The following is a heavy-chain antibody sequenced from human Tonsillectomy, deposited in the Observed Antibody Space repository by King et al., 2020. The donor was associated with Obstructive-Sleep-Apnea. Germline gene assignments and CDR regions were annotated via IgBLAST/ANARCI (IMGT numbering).Heavy chain of an antibody. V-gene: IGHV3-72*01. J-gene: IGHJ2*01. CDR1: GFTFNDHY. CDR2: IRDKANGYTT. CDR3: AREGFASDSSGHYYHFDL. D-gene: IGHD3-22*01. Sequence: VQLVESGGGLVQPGGSLRLSCAPSGFTFNDHYMDWVRQSPGKGLEWLGRIRDKANGYTTKYAASVKGRFTISRDDSRNSVFLEMNSLKSEDTAVYYCAREGFASDSSGHYYHFDLWGRGTLVTVSS.